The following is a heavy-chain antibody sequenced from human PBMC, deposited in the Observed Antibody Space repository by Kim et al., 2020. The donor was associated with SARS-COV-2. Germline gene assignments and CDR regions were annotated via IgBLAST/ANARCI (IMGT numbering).Heavy chain of an antibody. D-gene: IGHD7-27*01. CDR1: GFMFSNYG. V-gene: IGHV3-33*08. CDR2: ISYDGSNQ. CDR3: ARENWGTYDY. Sequence: GGSLRLSCAASGFMFSNYGMHWVRQTPGKGLEWVAVISYDGSNQHYEGSVKGRFTISRDNSKNTVHLQMNSLRAEDAAVYYCARENWGTYDYWGQGMLVTVSS. J-gene: IGHJ4*02.